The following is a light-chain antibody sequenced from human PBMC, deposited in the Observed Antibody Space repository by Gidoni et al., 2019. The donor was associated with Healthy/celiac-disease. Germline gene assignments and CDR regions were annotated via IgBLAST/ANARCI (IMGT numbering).Light chain of an antibody. Sequence: SYELTQPPSVSVSPGQTASITCSGDKLGDKYACWYQQTPGQPPVLVIYQDSKRPSGIPERFSGSNSGNTATLTISGTQAMDEADYYCQAWDSSTHVVFGGGTKLTVL. J-gene: IGLJ2*01. CDR3: QAWDSSTHVV. CDR1: KLGDKY. CDR2: QDS. V-gene: IGLV3-1*01.